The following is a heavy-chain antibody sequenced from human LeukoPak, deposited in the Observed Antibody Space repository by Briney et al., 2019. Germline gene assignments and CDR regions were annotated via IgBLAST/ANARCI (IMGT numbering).Heavy chain of an antibody. V-gene: IGHV3-23*01. CDR1: GFTFSSYA. CDR2: ICGSGGST. J-gene: IGHJ6*03. Sequence: GGSLSLSCAASGFTFSSYAMSWVRQAPGKGLEWVSAICGSGGSTYYADPVKGRFTISSDNIKKTLYLQMNTLRDQGTAVYYCAKGPPRRFVFEVCYHMDVWPKETTDSVP. CDR3: AKGPPRRFVFEVCYHMDV. D-gene: IGHD1-14*01.